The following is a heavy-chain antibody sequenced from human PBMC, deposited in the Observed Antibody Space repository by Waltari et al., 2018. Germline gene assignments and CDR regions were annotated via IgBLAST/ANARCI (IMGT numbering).Heavy chain of an antibody. D-gene: IGHD6-13*01. CDR1: GFSLSTSGVG. V-gene: IGHV2-70*12. CDR2: IYWDDDK. Sequence: QITLKESGPTLVKPTQTLTLTCTFSGFSLSTSGVGVGWIRQPPGKSLEWLALIYWDDDKYYSTSLKTRLTISKDTSKNQVVLTMTNMDPVDTATYYCARIFAAAGTGRYYYYGMDVWGQGTTVTVSS. CDR3: ARIFAAAGTGRYYYYGMDV. J-gene: IGHJ6*02.